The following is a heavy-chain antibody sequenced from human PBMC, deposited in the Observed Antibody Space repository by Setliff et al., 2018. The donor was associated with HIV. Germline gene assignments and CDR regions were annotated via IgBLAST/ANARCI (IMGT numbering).Heavy chain of an antibody. D-gene: IGHD1-26*01. J-gene: IGHJ5*02. Sequence: ASVKVSCKASGYSFINYGISWVRQAPGQGPEWMGWISAYTGHTDYAPRLLGRVTMTTDTSTSTAYMELRSLTSDDTAVYYCARARLQGIVTAVGPRGNCLDPWGQGTRVTV. CDR3: ARARLQGIVTAVGPRGNCLDP. CDR1: GYSFINYG. CDR2: ISAYTGHT. V-gene: IGHV1-18*01.